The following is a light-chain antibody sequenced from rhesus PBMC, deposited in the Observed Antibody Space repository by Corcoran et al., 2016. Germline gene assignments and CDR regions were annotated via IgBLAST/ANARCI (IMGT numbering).Light chain of an antibody. CDR1: QDISNA. Sequence: DIHMTQSPSSLSASVGDKVSITCRASQDISNALAWFQQKPGKAPQLLSYAASILQSGVPSRFSGSGDGTDFTLTISSLQPEDFSVYYCQQRKGYPLTFGGGTEVAIK. CDR2: AAS. V-gene: IGKV1-33*01. CDR3: QQRKGYPLT. J-gene: IGKJ4*01.